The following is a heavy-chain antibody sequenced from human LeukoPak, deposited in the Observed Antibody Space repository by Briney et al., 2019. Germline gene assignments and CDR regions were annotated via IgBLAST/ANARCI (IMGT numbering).Heavy chain of an antibody. J-gene: IGHJ4*02. D-gene: IGHD5-12*01. CDR3: ERLGYSGYEPLYS. CDR2: IYPGDSDT. Sequence: GGSLKISFKGSGYSFSSYWIGWVRQMPGKGLEGMGIIYPGDSDTRYSPSFQGQVTTSADKSISTAYLQWSSLKASDTAMYYCERLGYSGYEPLYSCGPGTLVTVSS. V-gene: IGHV5-51*01. CDR1: GYSFSSYW.